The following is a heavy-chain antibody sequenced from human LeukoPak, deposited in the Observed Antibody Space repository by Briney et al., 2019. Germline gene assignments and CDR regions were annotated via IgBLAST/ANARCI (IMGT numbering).Heavy chain of an antibody. CDR1: GFTFSNAW. CDR3: TTGGITIFGVVTWYYFDY. D-gene: IGHD3-3*01. V-gene: IGHV3-15*01. CDR2: IKSKTDGGTT. J-gene: IGHJ4*02. Sequence: GGSLRLYCAASGFTFSNAWMSWVHQAAGKGLEWVGRIKSKTDGGTTDYAAPVKGRFTISRDDSKNTLYLQMNSLKTEDTAVYYCTTGGITIFGVVTWYYFDYWGQGTLVTVSS.